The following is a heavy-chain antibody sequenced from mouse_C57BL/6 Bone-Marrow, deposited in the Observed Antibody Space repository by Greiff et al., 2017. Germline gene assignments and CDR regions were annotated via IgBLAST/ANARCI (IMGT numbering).Heavy chain of an antibody. CDR2: IDPSDSYT. Sequence: QVQLQQPGAELLMPGASVKLSCKASGYTFTSYWMHWVKQRPGQGLEWIGEIDPSDSYTNYNQKFTGKSTLTVAKSSSTAYMQLSSLTSEDSAVYYCARNYGSSDEGLGVWGTGTTVTVSS. J-gene: IGHJ1*03. CDR3: ARNYGSSDEGLGV. V-gene: IGHV1-69*01. CDR1: GYTFTSYW. D-gene: IGHD1-1*01.